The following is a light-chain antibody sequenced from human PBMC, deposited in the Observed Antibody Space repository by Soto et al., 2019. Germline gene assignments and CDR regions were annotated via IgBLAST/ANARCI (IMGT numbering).Light chain of an antibody. CDR3: QQYGSSLLT. J-gene: IGKJ4*01. V-gene: IGKV3-20*01. Sequence: EIVFTQSPGTLSLSPGERATLSCRASQSVSSGSLAWYQQKPGQAPRLLIYDASSRATGIPDRFSGSGSGTDFTLTISRXEPEDFAVYYCQQYGSSLLTFGGGTKVDIK. CDR1: QSVSSGS. CDR2: DAS.